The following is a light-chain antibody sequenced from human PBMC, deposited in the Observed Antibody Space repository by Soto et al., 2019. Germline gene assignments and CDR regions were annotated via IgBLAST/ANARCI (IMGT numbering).Light chain of an antibody. J-gene: IGKJ1*01. CDR3: QQYNSYSRT. CDR2: DAS. V-gene: IGKV1-5*01. Sequence: DIQMTQSPSILSASVGDRVTITCRASQSIRSWLAWYQQKPGKAPKLLIYDASSLESGVPSRFSGSGSGTEFTLTISSPQPDGFATYYCQQYNSYSRTFGQGTKVDIK. CDR1: QSIRSW.